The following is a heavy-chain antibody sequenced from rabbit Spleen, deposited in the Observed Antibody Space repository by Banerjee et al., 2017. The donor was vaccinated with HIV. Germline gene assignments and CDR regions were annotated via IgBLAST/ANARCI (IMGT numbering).Heavy chain of an antibody. D-gene: IGHD6-1*01. V-gene: IGHV1S45*01. CDR3: ANYYIGNNYGVAL. Sequence: QEQLVESGGGLVQPEGSLTLTCTASGVSLSSSYYMSWVRQAPGKGLEWIGCIYTGSSGSTYSASWAKGRFTISKPSSTTVTLQMSSLPAAVTATYFCANYYIGNNYGVALWGQGTLVTVS. J-gene: IGHJ4*01. CDR2: IYTGSSGST. CDR1: GVSLSSSYY.